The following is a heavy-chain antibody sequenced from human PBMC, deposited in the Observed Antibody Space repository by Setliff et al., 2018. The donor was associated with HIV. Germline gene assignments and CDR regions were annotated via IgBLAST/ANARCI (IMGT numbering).Heavy chain of an antibody. CDR2: YSGTT. CDR3: ARDRRSIGEPHY. CDR1: GGSISSHY. D-gene: IGHD1-26*01. V-gene: IGHV4-59*11. Sequence: SETLSLTCTVSGGSISSHYWSWIRQPPGKGLEWIGYYSGTTNYNPSLKSRVTISLDTSKNQFSLKLSSMTAADTALYYCARDRRSIGEPHYWGQGTLVTVSS. J-gene: IGHJ4*02.